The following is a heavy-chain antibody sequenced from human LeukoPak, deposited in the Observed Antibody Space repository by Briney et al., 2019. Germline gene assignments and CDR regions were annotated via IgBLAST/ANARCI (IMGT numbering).Heavy chain of an antibody. J-gene: IGHJ4*02. V-gene: IGHV3-23*01. CDR3: AKGSSSSCYGCLEY. D-gene: IGHD2-2*01. CDR2: VCGGGDST. Sequence: PGGSLRLSCAASGFTVTSNHMNWVRQAPGKGLEWVSVVCGGGDSTYYADSVKGRFTISRDDLKNTLYLEMNSLRAEDTAVYYCAKGSSSSCYGCLEYWGQGTLVTVSS. CDR1: GFTVTSNH.